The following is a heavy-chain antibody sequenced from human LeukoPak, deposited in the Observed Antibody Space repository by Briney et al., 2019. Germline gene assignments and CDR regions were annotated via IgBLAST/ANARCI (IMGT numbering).Heavy chain of an antibody. CDR2: INPNSGGT. V-gene: IGHV1-2*02. CDR1: GYTFTGYY. Sequence: GASVKVSCKASGYTFTGYYMHWVRQAPGQGLEWMGWINPNSGGTNYAQKFQGRVTMTRDTSISTAYMELSRLRSDDTAVYYCARGSLAAAGSFDYWGQGTLVTVPS. D-gene: IGHD6-13*01. J-gene: IGHJ4*02. CDR3: ARGSLAAAGSFDY.